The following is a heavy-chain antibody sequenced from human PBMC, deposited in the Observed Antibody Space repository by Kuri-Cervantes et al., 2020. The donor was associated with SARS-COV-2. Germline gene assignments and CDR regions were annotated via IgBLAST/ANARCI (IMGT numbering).Heavy chain of an antibody. D-gene: IGHD3-10*02. Sequence: GGSLRLSCAASEFTFSSYGMHWVRQAPGKGLEWVAVIWSDGTNKYYADSAKGRFTISRDNSKNTLYLQMNSLRAEDTAVYFCARALYGGRLDYSPTSGYYYEGMDVWGQGTTVTVSS. CDR1: EFTFSSYG. V-gene: IGHV3-33*01. CDR3: ARALYGGRLDYSPTSGYYYEGMDV. J-gene: IGHJ6*02. CDR2: IWSDGTNK.